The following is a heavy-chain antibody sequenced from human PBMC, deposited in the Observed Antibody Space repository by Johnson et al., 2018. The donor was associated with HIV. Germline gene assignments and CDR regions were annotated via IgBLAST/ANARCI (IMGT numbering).Heavy chain of an antibody. CDR2: IKSKTDGGTT. D-gene: IGHD2-21*01. V-gene: IGHV3-15*01. CDR3: TTVDCGGDCYSGHAFDI. CDR1: GFTFSSYW. J-gene: IGHJ3*02. Sequence: VQLVESGGGLVQPGGSLRLSCAASGFTFSSYWMSWVRQAPGKGLEWVGRIKSKTDGGTTDYAAPVKGRFTIARDDSKNTLYLQMNSLKTEDTAVYYCTTVDCGGDCYSGHAFDIWGQGTMVTVSS.